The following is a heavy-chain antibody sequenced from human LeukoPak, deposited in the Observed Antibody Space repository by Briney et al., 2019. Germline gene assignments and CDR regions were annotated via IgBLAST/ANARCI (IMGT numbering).Heavy chain of an antibody. CDR3: AKDRGGSSPPFDY. CDR2: FSSSDGTT. CDR1: GFTFSIYG. V-gene: IGHV3-23*01. J-gene: IGHJ4*02. Sequence: GGSLRLSCAAYGFTFSIYGMSWVRQAPGKGLEWVSGFSSSDGTTHYADSVKGRFTISRDISKNTLYLQMNRLRAEDTAVYYCAKDRGGSSPPFDYWGQGTLVTVSS. D-gene: IGHD1-26*01.